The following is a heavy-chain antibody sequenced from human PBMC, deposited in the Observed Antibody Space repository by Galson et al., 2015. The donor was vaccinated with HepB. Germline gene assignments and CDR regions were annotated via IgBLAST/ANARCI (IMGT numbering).Heavy chain of an antibody. D-gene: IGHD6-19*01. CDR3: AKVFPEKTDGWYRQARYYVDS. V-gene: IGHV3-23*01. CDR1: GFTFSYYA. J-gene: IGHJ4*02. Sequence: SLRLSCAASGFTFSYYAMAWVRQAPGKGLEWISAITPSGDNTYSADSMKGRFFISRDNSQNTLFLQMNSLRADDTAIYFCAKVFPEKTDGWYRQARYYVDSWGQGTRVTVSS. CDR2: ITPSGDNT.